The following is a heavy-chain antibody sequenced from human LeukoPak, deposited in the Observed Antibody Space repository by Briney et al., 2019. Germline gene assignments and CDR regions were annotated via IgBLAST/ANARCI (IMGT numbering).Heavy chain of an antibody. CDR1: GFTVSSNY. D-gene: IGHD4-17*01. J-gene: IGHJ3*02. V-gene: IGHV3-53*01. CDR2: IYDIGST. Sequence: GGSLRLSCAASGFTVSSNYMSWVRQAPGTGLEWVSIIYDIGSTYYADSVKGRFTISRDNSQNTLYLQLDSLRAEDTAVYYRAKTAVTPGSSDAFDIWGQGTMVTVSS. CDR3: AKTAVTPGSSDAFDI.